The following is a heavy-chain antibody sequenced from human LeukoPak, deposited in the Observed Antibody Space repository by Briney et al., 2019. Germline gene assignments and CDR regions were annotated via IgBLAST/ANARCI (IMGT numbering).Heavy chain of an antibody. CDR1: GFSFSTYW. D-gene: IGHD1-26*01. V-gene: IGHV3-7*05. J-gene: IGHJ4*02. Sequence: GGSLRLSCAASGFSFSTYWMHWVRQAPGKGLEWVANIKQDGSEESYVDSVRGRFTISRDNTKNSLYLQMNSLRAEDTAVYFCARSRSGTYDYWGQGTVVTDSS. CDR3: ARSRSGTYDY. CDR2: IKQDGSEE.